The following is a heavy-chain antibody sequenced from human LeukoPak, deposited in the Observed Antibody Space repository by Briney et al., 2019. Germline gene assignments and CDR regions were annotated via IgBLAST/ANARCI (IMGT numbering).Heavy chain of an antibody. CDR3: ARDLVAAAGTNYYYYGMDV. J-gene: IGHJ6*02. CDR2: IYYSGST. Sequence: SETLSLTCTVSGGSISSYYWSWVRQPPGKGLEWVWYIYYSGSTEYKPSLNSRVTRSADTPKNQISLKLSSVTAADTAVYYCARDLVAAAGTNYYYYGMDVWGQGTTVTVSS. D-gene: IGHD6-13*01. V-gene: IGHV4-59*01. CDR1: GGSISSYY.